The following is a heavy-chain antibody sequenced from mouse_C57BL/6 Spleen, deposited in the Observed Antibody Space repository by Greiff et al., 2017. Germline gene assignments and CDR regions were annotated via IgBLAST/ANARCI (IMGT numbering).Heavy chain of an antibody. J-gene: IGHJ4*01. Sequence: VPLQQSGPELVKPGASVKISCKASGYTFTDYYINWVKQRPGQGLEWIGGIYPGSGSTYYNEKFKGKAKLTVDHSSSTAYMLLSSLSSKDSAFYFCARVRLSTTDYWAMDDWGKGTSVTVSS. CDR1: GYTFTDYY. CDR2: IYPGSGST. D-gene: IGHD1-1*01. CDR3: ARVRLSTTDYWAMDD. V-gene: IGHV1-75*01.